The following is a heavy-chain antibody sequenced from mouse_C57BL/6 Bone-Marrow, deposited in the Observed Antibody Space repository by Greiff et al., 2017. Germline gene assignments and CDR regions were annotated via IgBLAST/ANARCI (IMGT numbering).Heavy chain of an antibody. CDR1: GYTFPSYW. CDR2: IYPGSGST. J-gene: IGHJ4*01. V-gene: IGHV1-55*01. Sequence: QVQLQQPGAELVKPGASVKMSCKASGYTFPSYWITWVKQRPGQGLEWIGDIYPGSGSTNYNEKFKSKATLTVDTSSSTAYMQLSSLTSEDSAVYYCARGDYSNYNYAMDYWGQGTSVTVSS. D-gene: IGHD2-5*01. CDR3: ARGDYSNYNYAMDY.